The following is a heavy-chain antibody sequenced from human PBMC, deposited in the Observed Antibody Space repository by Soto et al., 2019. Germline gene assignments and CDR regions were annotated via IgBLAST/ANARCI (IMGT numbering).Heavy chain of an antibody. CDR3: AREMVRGVGSDY. CDR1: GYTFTSYG. Sequence: GASLKVSCKASGYTFTSYGISWVRQAPGQGLEWMGWISTYNGNTKYAQKLQGRVTMTTDTSTSTAYMELRSLRSDDTAVFYCAREMVRGVGSDYWGQGTLVTVSS. D-gene: IGHD3-10*01. V-gene: IGHV1-18*01. CDR2: ISTYNGNT. J-gene: IGHJ4*02.